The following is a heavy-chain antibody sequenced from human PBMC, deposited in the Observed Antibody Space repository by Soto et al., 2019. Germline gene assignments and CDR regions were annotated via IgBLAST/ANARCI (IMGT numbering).Heavy chain of an antibody. CDR3: EKRGRGGSFDY. CDR1: GFTFSSYA. Sequence: EVQLLESGGGWVQPGGSLRLSCAASGFTFSSYAMNWVRQAPGKGLEWVSVISGSGGSTYYADSVKVRFSISRDSSKNTLYLQMNSLRAEDKAVYYCEKRGRGGSFDYWGQRTLVTVS. D-gene: IGHD2-15*01. V-gene: IGHV3-23*01. CDR2: ISGSGGST. J-gene: IGHJ4*02.